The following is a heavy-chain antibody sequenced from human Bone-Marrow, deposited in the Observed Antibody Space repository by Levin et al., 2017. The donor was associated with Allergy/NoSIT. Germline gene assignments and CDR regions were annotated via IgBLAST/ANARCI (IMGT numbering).Heavy chain of an antibody. D-gene: IGHD3-9*01. CDR3: ARGFAPSGDLLTGLYYYYYYYMDV. CDR1: GDSISSYY. CDR2: IYQGGRT. V-gene: IGHV4-59*01. Sequence: SETLSLTCSVSGDSISSYYWTWIRQPPGKGLEWIGYIYQGGRTDYNPSLKSRVTMSLDTSENQFSLNLGSVTAADTAVYYCARGFAPSGDLLTGLYYYYYYYMDVWGKGTTVTVSS. J-gene: IGHJ6*03.